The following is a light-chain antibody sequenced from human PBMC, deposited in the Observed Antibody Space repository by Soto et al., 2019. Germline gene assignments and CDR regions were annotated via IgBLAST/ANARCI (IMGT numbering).Light chain of an antibody. J-gene: IGKJ1*01. CDR3: QQYSSAPWT. CDR1: QDIGKH. Sequence: EIQMTQLPSSLSSSVGDTVTFICRASQDIGKHLAWYQHKPGPVPKLLIYAASTLPSGVPSRFRGSGSGTDFILTINRRQPEDVAAYYCQQYSSAPWTFGQGTKVEIK. CDR2: AAS. V-gene: IGKV1-27*01.